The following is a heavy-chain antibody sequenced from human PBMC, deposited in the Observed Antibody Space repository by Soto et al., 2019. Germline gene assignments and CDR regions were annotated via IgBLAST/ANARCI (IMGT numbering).Heavy chain of an antibody. V-gene: IGHV1-18*04. CDR3: ARDPFYVWGSYRQQGAFDI. CDR2: ISAYNGNT. Sequence: ASVKVSCKASGYTFTSYGISWVRQAPGQGLEWMGWISAYNGNTNYAQKLQGRVTMTTDTSTSTAYMELRSLRSDDTAVYYCARDPFYVWGSYRQQGAFDIWGQGTMVTVSS. D-gene: IGHD3-16*02. CDR1: GYTFTSYG. J-gene: IGHJ3*02.